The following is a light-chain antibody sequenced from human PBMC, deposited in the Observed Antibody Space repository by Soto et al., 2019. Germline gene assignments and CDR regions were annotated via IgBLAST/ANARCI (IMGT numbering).Light chain of an antibody. V-gene: IGLV2-14*03. J-gene: IGLJ1*01. CDR3: SSYTTSNTRQIV. Sequence: QSVLTEPASVSGSPGQSLTISGTGTSSDVGGYNYVSWYQHHPGKAPKLMIFDVSNRPSGVSNRFSGSKSGNTASLTISGLQPEDEADYYCSSYTTSNTRQIVFGTGTKVTVL. CDR2: DVS. CDR1: SSDVGGYNY.